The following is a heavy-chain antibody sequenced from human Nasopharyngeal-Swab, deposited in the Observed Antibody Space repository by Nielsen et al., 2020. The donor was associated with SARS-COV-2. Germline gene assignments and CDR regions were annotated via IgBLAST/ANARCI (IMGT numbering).Heavy chain of an antibody. CDR3: ARDGLDYDFWSAYFMDV. J-gene: IGHJ6*02. D-gene: IGHD3-3*01. CDR2: ISSSSTYI. V-gene: IGHV3-21*01. Sequence: GESLKISCAASGFTFSNYNMNWVRQAPGKGLEWVSSISSSSTYIYYADPVKGRFTISRDNTKNSLSLQMNSLRAEDTAVYYCARDGLDYDFWSAYFMDVWGQGTTVIVSS. CDR1: GFTFSNYN.